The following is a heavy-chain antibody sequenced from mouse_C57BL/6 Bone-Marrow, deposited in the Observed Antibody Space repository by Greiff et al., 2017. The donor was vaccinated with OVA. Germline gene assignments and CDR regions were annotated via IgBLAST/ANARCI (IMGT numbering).Heavy chain of an antibody. CDR2: IDPSDSYT. CDR3: AREGDYYGSSLAWFAY. D-gene: IGHD1-1*01. V-gene: IGHV1-69*01. CDR1: GYTFTSYW. J-gene: IGHJ3*01. Sequence: QVQLQQPGAELVMPGASVKLSCKASGYTFTSYWMHWVKQRPGQGLEWIGEIDPSDSYTNYNQKFKGKSTLTVDKSSRTAYMQLSSLTSEDSAVYYCAREGDYYGSSLAWFAYWGQGTLVTVSA.